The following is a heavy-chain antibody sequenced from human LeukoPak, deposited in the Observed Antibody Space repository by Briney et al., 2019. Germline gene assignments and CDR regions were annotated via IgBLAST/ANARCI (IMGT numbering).Heavy chain of an antibody. J-gene: IGHJ4*02. D-gene: IGHD3-10*01. CDR3: AREVFLGRIWFGELFQDY. Sequence: GGSLRLSCAASGFTFSTYGMSWVRQAPGKGLEWVSGISSGDSTYYADSVKGRFTISRDISKNTLYLQMNSLRAEDTAVYYCAREVFLGRIWFGELFQDYWGQGTLVTVSS. CDR2: ISSGDST. V-gene: IGHV3-23*01. CDR1: GFTFSTYG.